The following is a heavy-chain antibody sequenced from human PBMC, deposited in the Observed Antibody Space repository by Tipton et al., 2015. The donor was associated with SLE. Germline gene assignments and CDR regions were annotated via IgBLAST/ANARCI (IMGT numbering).Heavy chain of an antibody. Sequence: TLSLTCTVSGGSISSSSYYWGWIRQPPGKGLEWIGSIYYSGSTYYNPSLKSRVTISVDTSKNQFSLKLSSVTAADTAAYYCARLVVGGGSCYPDYWGQGTLVTVSS. CDR3: ARLVVGGGSCYPDY. V-gene: IGHV4-39*01. CDR2: IYYSGST. J-gene: IGHJ4*02. D-gene: IGHD2-15*01. CDR1: GGSISSSSYY.